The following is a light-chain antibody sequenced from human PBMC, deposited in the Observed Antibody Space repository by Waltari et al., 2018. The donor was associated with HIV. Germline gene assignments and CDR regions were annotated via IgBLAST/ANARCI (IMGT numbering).Light chain of an antibody. J-gene: IGLJ1*01. CDR2: DNN. CDR1: SSNIGNNY. Sequence: QSVLTQPPSVSAAPGQKVTISCSGSSSNIGNNYVSWYQHLPGTAPKRLIYDNNKRPSGIPDRFSGSKAGTSATLGITGLQTGDEADYYCGTWDSSLIVVVFGTGTKVTVL. V-gene: IGLV1-51*01. CDR3: GTWDSSLIVVV.